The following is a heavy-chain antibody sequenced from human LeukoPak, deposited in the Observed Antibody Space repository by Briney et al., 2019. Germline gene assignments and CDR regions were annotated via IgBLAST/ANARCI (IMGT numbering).Heavy chain of an antibody. Sequence: PGGSLRLSCAASGFSFTDAWMTWVRQAPGKGLEWVGRIRSKTAGGTTDLAAPVKGRFRISRDDSKNTLTLQMNSLKTEDTAVYYCGRDIYWVFDWGQGTLVTVSS. J-gene: IGHJ4*02. D-gene: IGHD3-3*01. V-gene: IGHV3-15*01. CDR2: IRSKTAGGTT. CDR3: GRDIYWVFD. CDR1: GFSFTDAW.